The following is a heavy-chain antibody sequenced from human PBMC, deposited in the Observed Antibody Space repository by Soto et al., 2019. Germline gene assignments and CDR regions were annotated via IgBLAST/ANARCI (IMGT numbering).Heavy chain of an antibody. CDR1: GESFSGYY. Sequence: SEALSLTCAVYGESFSGYYWSWIRQSPGKGLEWIGEINHSGSTNYNPSLKSRVTISVDTSKNQFSLKLSSVTAADTAVYYCASRGYCSGGTCSIFDYWGQGTLVTV. CDR3: ASRGYCSGGTCSIFDY. J-gene: IGHJ4*02. D-gene: IGHD2-15*01. V-gene: IGHV4-34*01. CDR2: INHSGST.